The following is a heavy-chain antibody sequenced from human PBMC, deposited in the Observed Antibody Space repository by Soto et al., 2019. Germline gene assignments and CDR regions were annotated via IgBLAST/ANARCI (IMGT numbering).Heavy chain of an antibody. CDR1: GFTFSSYA. Sequence: GGSLRLSCAASGFTFSSYAMHWVRQAPGKGLEWVAVISYDGSNKYYADSVKGRFTISRDNSKNTLYLQMNSLRAEDTAVYYYPREEDDPTFGYYGMDVWGQGTTVTVSS. D-gene: IGHD3-10*01. CDR2: ISYDGSNK. J-gene: IGHJ6*02. V-gene: IGHV3-30-3*01. CDR3: PREEDDPTFGYYGMDV.